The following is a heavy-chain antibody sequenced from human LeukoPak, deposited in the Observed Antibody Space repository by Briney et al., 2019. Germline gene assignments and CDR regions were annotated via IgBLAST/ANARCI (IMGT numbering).Heavy chain of an antibody. CDR2: LNEDGSVK. CDR3: ANVPRSTVSY. J-gene: IGHJ4*02. D-gene: IGHD2-15*01. V-gene: IGHV3-7*01. Sequence: GGSLRLSCAASEFSFSTNWMHWVRLTPGKGLEWVAELNEDGSVKYYVDPVKGRFTISRDNARSLLFLQMYNLRSEDTGVYFCANVPRSTVSYWGRGTLVTVSS. CDR1: EFSFSTNW.